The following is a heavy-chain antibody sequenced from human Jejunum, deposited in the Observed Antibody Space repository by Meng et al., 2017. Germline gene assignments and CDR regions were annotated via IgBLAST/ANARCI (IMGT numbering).Heavy chain of an antibody. CDR1: GGSVSRAGYQ. V-gene: IGHV4-61*08. Sequence: QVPLQESGPGLARPPETLPLICTVSGGSVSRAGYQWGWIRQPPGKGLEWIGYASTNYNPSLKSRVTISLDTSRNQFSLSLSSVTAADTAVYYCARDHMGSLDYWGQGILVTVSS. CDR2: AST. CDR3: ARDHMGSLDY. D-gene: IGHD1-26*01. J-gene: IGHJ4*02.